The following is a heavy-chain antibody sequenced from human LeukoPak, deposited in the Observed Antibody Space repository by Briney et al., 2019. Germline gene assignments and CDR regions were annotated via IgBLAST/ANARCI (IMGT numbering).Heavy chain of an antibody. V-gene: IGHV1-18*04. CDR2: ISAYNGNT. Sequence: GASVKVSCKASGYTFRNYGISWVRQAPGQGLEWMGWISAYNGNTNYAQKFQGRFTMTTDTSTSTAYMELRTLRSDDTAVYYCARDLDVDTAMVIMDVWGKGTTVTVSS. CDR1: GYTFRNYG. D-gene: IGHD5-18*01. J-gene: IGHJ6*03. CDR3: ARDLDVDTAMVIMDV.